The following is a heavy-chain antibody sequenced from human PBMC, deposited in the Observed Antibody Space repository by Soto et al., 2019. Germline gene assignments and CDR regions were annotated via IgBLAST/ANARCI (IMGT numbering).Heavy chain of an antibody. CDR3: AGRLTTAASLDY. CDR1: GLSVSNNH. Sequence: VQLVESGGGLIQPGGSLRLSCAASGLSVSNNHMTWVRQAPGKGLEWVSLIHGGGSAYYADSVKGRFTISRDNSKNNLYLQMDSLRAEDTAIYYCAGRLTTAASLDYWGQGTLVTVSS. D-gene: IGHD1-1*01. V-gene: IGHV3-53*01. CDR2: IHGGGSA. J-gene: IGHJ4*02.